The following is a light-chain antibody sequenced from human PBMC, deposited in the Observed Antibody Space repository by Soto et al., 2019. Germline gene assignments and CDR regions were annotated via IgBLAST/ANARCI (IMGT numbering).Light chain of an antibody. V-gene: IGKV3-11*01. CDR2: DAS. CDR1: QLISNY. J-gene: IGKJ5*01. CDR3: QQRHMWPIT. Sequence: EIMLTQSPATLSLSPGETATLSCRANQLISNYLAWYQQKPGQAPRLLIYDASNRATGIPARFSGSGSGTDFTLTISSLEPEDSAVYYCQQRHMWPITFGQGTRLEIK.